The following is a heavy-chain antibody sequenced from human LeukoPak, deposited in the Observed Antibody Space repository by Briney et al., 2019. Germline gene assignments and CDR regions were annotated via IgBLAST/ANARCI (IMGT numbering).Heavy chain of an antibody. V-gene: IGHV1-18*01. J-gene: IGHJ4*02. CDR1: GYTLTSYG. Sequence: GASVKVSCKASGYTLTSYGISWVRQAPGQGLEWMGWISAYNGNTNYAQKLQGRVTMTTDTSTSTAYMELRSLRSDDTAVYYCARVTGPRSSGWDDYWGQGTLVTVSS. D-gene: IGHD6-19*01. CDR3: ARVTGPRSSGWDDY. CDR2: ISAYNGNT.